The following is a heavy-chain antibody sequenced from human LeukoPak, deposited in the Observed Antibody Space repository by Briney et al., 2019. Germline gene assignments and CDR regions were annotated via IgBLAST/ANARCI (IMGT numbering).Heavy chain of an antibody. CDR2: TSAYNGNT. CDR3: ARDYCTNGVCSLFDY. CDR1: GYTFTSYG. J-gene: IGHJ4*02. D-gene: IGHD2-8*01. V-gene: IGHV1-18*01. Sequence: RASVKVSCKASGYTFTSYGISWVRQAPGQGLEWMGWTSAYNGNTNYAQKLQGRVTMTTDTSTSTAYVELRSLRSDDTAVYYCARDYCTNGVCSLFDYWGQGTLVTVSS.